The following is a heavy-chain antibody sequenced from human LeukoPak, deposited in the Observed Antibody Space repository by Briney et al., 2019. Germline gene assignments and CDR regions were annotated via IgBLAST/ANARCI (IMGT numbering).Heavy chain of an antibody. CDR3: ARGHSTGCFDY. CDR2: INSGGSDS. CDR1: GFAFSSYW. V-gene: IGHV3-74*01. D-gene: IGHD1-14*01. J-gene: IGHJ4*02. Sequence: GGSLRLSCAASGFAFSSYWIHWVRQAPGKGLVWVSRINSGGSDSIYADSVKGRFTISRDNVQNTVYLQMNSLRAEDTAIYYCARGHSTGCFDYWGQGTLVTVSS.